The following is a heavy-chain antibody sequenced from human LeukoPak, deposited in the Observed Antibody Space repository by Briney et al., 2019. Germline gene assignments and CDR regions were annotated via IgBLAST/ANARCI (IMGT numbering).Heavy chain of an antibody. CDR2: INPNSGGT. D-gene: IGHD6-13*01. J-gene: IGHJ4*02. Sequence: GASVKVSCKASGYTFTGYYIYWVRQAPGQGLEWMGWINPNSGGTNYARKFQGRVTMTREMSISTAYMELSRLRSDDTAVYYCARGQQLASNWGQGTLATVSS. CDR1: GYTFTGYY. CDR3: ARGQQLASN. V-gene: IGHV1-2*02.